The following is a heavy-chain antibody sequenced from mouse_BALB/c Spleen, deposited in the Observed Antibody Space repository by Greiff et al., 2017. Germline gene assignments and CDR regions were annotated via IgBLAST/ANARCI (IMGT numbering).Heavy chain of an antibody. D-gene: IGHD1-2*01. CDR3: ARDSYYGPMDN. CDR2: IRNKANGYTT. J-gene: IGHJ4*01. CDR1: GFTFTDYY. Sequence: EVHLVESGGGLVQPGGSLRLSCATSGFTFTDYYMSWVRQPPGKALEWLGFIRNKANGYTTEYSASVKGRFTISRDNSQSILYLQMNTLRAEDSATYYCARDSYYGPMDNWGQGTSVTVSS. V-gene: IGHV7-3*02.